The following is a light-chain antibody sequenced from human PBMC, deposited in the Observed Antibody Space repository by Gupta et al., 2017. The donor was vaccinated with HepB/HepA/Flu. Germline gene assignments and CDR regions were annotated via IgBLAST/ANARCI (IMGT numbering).Light chain of an antibody. Sequence: DIVMTQSPLSLPVTPGGPASISCRSSQSLLHSNGYNYLDWYLQKPGQSPQLLIYLGSNRASGVPDRFSGSGSGTGFTLKISRVEAEDVGVYYCMQALQTRTFGQGTKVEIK. CDR1: QSLLHSNGYNY. V-gene: IGKV2-28*01. CDR2: LGS. CDR3: MQALQTRT. J-gene: IGKJ1*01.